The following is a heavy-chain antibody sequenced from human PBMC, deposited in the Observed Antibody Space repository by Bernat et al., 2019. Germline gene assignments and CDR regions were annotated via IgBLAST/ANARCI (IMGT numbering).Heavy chain of an antibody. J-gene: IGHJ4*02. D-gene: IGHD5-24*01. V-gene: IGHV4-31*03. CDR3: ARGGERWLQLPVY. Sequence: QVQLQESGPGLVKPSQTLSLTCTVSGGSISSGGYYWSWIRQHPGKGLEWIGYIYYSGSTYYNPSPKSRVNISVDTSKNQFSLKLSSVTAADTAVYYCARGGERWLQLPVYWGQGTLVTVSS. CDR1: GGSISSGGYY. CDR2: IYYSGST.